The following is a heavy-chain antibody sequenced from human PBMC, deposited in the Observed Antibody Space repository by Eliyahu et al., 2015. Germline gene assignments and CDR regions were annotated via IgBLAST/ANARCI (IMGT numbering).Heavy chain of an antibody. CDR1: GYTFTSYX. Sequence: QVQLVQSGVEVKKPGASVKVSCKASGYTFTSYXISWXRQAPGQGLEGMGWISAYSGHTNXAQKFQGRVAMTTDTSTSTVYMELRSLRSDDTAVYYCARGYCSGTSCPYYYYYYMDVWGKGTTVTVSS. CDR2: ISAYSGHT. D-gene: IGHD2-2*01. J-gene: IGHJ6*03. V-gene: IGHV1-18*04. CDR3: ARGYCSGTSCPYYYYYYMDV.